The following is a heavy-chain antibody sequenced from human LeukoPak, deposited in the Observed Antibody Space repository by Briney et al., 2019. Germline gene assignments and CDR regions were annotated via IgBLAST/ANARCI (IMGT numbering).Heavy chain of an antibody. CDR1: GGSISSYY. CDR3: ARHGGMVRGVIRPEYFQH. Sequence: PSETLSLTCTVSGGSISSYYWSWIRQPPGKGLEWIGYIYYSGSTNYNPSLKSRVTISVDTSKNQFSLKLSSVTAADTAVYYCARHGGMVRGVIRPEYFQHWGQGTLVTVSS. V-gene: IGHV4-59*08. D-gene: IGHD3-10*01. CDR2: IYYSGST. J-gene: IGHJ1*01.